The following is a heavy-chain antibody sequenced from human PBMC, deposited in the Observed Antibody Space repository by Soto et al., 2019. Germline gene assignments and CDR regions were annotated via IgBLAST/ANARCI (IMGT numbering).Heavy chain of an antibody. J-gene: IGHJ6*03. CDR3: AKSGIVATTYSYYYYYYMDV. Sequence: GGSLRLSCAASGFIFNNAWINWVRQAPGKGLEWVSAISGSGGSTYYADSVKGRFTISRDNSKNTLYLQMNSLRAEDTAVYYCAKSGIVATTYSYYYYYYMDVWGKGTTVTVSS. CDR1: GFIFNNAW. V-gene: IGHV3-23*01. CDR2: ISGSGGST. D-gene: IGHD5-12*01.